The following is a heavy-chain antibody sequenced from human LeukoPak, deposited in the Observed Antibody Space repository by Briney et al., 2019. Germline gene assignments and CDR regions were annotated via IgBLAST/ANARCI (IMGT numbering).Heavy chain of an antibody. D-gene: IGHD3-10*01. CDR3: AKGRGVVAPR. V-gene: IGHV3-23*01. CDR1: GLTFSTYA. Sequence: PGGSLRLSCAASGLTFSTYAMFWVRQTPGKGLEWVSTISDSGARTYYADSVKGRFTISRDNSRDTLYLQMSSLRAEDTAIYYCAKGRGVVAPRWGQGTLVTVSS. J-gene: IGHJ4*02. CDR2: ISDSGART.